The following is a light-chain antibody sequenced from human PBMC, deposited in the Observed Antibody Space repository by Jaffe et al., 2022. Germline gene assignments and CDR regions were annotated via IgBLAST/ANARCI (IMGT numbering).Light chain of an antibody. V-gene: IGKV3-20*01. CDR3: QQYSSSPRT. J-gene: IGKJ1*01. Sequence: EIVLTQSPGTLSLSPGERATLSCRASQSVTDNSLAWYQQKPGQAPRLLISAASRRATGIPDRFSGSGSGTDFTLTISRLEPEDFVVYYCQQYSSSPRTFGQGTKVEIK. CDR1: QSVTDNS. CDR2: AAS.